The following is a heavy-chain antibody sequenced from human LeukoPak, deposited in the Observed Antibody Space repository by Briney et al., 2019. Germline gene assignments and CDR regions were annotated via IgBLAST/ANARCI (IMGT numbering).Heavy chain of an antibody. CDR2: INPNSGGT. CDR1: GYTFTGYY. CDR3: ARVEMATIYY. Sequence: ASVKVSCKASGYTFTGYYMHWVRQAPGQGLEWMGWINPNSGGTNYAQKFQGRVTMTRDTSISTAYMELSRLRSDDTAVCYCARVEMATIYYWGQGTLVTVSS. D-gene: IGHD5-24*01. V-gene: IGHV1-2*02. J-gene: IGHJ4*02.